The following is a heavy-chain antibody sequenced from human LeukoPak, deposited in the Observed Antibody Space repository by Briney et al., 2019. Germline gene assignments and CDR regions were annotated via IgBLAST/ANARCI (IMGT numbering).Heavy chain of an antibody. CDR3: AREGGRAAAGRFDY. J-gene: IGHJ4*02. CDR1: GFTFSSYS. V-gene: IGHV3-48*01. D-gene: IGHD6-13*01. Sequence: PGGSLRLSCAASGFTFSSYSMNWVRQAPGKGLEWVSYISSSSSTIYYADSVKGRFTISRDNSKNTVYLHMNSLRADDTALYYCAREGGRAAAGRFDYWGQGTLVTVSS. CDR2: ISSSSSTI.